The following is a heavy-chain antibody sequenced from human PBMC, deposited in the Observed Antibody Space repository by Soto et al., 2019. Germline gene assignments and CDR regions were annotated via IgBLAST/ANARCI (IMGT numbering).Heavy chain of an antibody. CDR2: IRSKAYGGTT. Sequence: GGSLRLSCTASGFTFGDYAMSWFRQAPGKGLEWVGFIRSKAYGGTTEYAGSVKGRLTISRDDSKSIAYLQMNSLKTEDTAVYYCTRDASLGGEDYFDYWGQGTLVTVSS. CDR1: GFTFGDYA. J-gene: IGHJ4*02. V-gene: IGHV3-49*03. CDR3: TRDASLGGEDYFDY. D-gene: IGHD2-15*01.